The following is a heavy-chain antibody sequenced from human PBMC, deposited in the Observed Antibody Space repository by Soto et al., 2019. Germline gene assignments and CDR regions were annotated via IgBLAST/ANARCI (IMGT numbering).Heavy chain of an antibody. CDR3: ARGGEGLRFLEWLLYLDY. J-gene: IGHJ4*02. CDR1: GYTFTGYY. Sequence: QVQLVQSGAEVKKPGASVKVSCKASGYTFTGYYMHWVRQAPGQGLEWMGWINPNSGGTNYTHKFQGWVTMTRDTSISTAYMELSRLRSDDTAVYYCARGGEGLRFLEWLLYLDYWGQGTLVTVSS. CDR2: INPNSGGT. D-gene: IGHD3-3*01. V-gene: IGHV1-2*04.